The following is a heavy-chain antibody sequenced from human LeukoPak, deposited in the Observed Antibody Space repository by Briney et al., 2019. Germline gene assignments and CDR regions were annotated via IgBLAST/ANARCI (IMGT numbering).Heavy chain of an antibody. V-gene: IGHV3-7*04. J-gene: IGHJ4*02. CDR1: GFPFSSYW. D-gene: IGHD5-24*01. Sequence: GGSLRLSCVASGFPFSSYWMTWVRQAPGKGLEWVANIKQDGSKKSYVDSVKGRFTISRDNAKNSLYLQMNSLRAEDTAIYYCTRVGYIDKGIDYWGQGTLVTVSS. CDR2: IKQDGSKK. CDR3: TRVGYIDKGIDY.